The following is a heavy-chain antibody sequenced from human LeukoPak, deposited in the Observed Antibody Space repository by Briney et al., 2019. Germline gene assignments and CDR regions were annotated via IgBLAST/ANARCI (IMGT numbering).Heavy chain of an antibody. J-gene: IGHJ5*02. CDR1: GYSISSGYY. CDR3: ARQYRYSYGYPFDP. Sequence: ASETLSLTCTVSGYSISSGYYWGWIRQTPGKGLEWIGYIYHGGRTDYNPSLKSRVTISVDTSKNQFSLKLSSVTAADTAVYYCARQYRYSYGYPFDPWGQGTLVTVSS. D-gene: IGHD5-18*01. V-gene: IGHV4-38-2*02. CDR2: IYHGGRT.